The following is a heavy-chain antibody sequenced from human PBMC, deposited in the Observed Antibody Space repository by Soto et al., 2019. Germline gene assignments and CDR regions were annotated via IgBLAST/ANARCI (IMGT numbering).Heavy chain of an antibody. CDR1: GFTFSSYA. CDR2: ISGSGGST. V-gene: IGHV3-23*01. J-gene: IGHJ4*02. Sequence: GGSLRLSCAASGFTFSSYAMSWVRQAPGKGLEWVSAISGSGGSTYYADSVKGRFTISRDNSKNTLYLQMNSLRAEDTAVYYCAKDRYCSSPSCSVFDYWGQGTLVTVSS. CDR3: AKDRYCSSPSCSVFDY. D-gene: IGHD2-2*01.